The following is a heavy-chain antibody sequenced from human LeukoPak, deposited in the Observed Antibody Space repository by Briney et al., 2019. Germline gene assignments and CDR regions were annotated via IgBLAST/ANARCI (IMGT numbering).Heavy chain of an antibody. CDR3: ARGFPRTYYDFWSGYYVGLTYCRWFDP. Sequence: SETLSLTCAVYGGSFSGYYWSWIRQPPGKGLEWIGEINHSGSTNYNPSLKSRVTISVDTSKNQFSLKLSSVTAADTAVYYCARGFPRTYYDFWSGYYVGLTYCRWFDPWGQGTLVTVSS. CDR1: GGSFSGYY. CDR2: INHSGST. V-gene: IGHV4-34*01. D-gene: IGHD3-3*01. J-gene: IGHJ5*02.